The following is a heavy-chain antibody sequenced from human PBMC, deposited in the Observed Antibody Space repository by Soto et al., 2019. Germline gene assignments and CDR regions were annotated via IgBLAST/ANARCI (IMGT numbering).Heavy chain of an antibody. CDR2: IIPIFGTA. CDR1: GGTFSSYA. V-gene: IGHV1-69*13. D-gene: IGHD5-12*01. J-gene: IGHJ6*02. CDR3: APSGGYDTHYYYYGMDV. Sequence: GASVKVSCKASGGTFSSYAISWVRQAPGQGLEWMGGIIPIFGTANYAQKFQGRVTITADESTSTAYMELSSLRSEDTAVYYCAPSGGYDTHYYYYGMDVWGQGTTVTVSS.